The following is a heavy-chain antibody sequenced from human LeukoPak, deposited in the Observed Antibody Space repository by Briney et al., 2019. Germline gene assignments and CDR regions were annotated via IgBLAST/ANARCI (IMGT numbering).Heavy chain of an antibody. CDR1: GGSFSGYY. D-gene: IGHD5-18*01. CDR2: INHSGST. J-gene: IGHJ4*02. Sequence: SETLSLTCAVYGGSFSGYYWSWIRQPPGKGLEWIGEINHSGSTNYNPSLKSRVTISVDTSKNQFSLKLSSVTAADTAVYYCARGTAFFDYWGQGTLVTVSS. V-gene: IGHV4-34*01. CDR3: ARGTAFFDY.